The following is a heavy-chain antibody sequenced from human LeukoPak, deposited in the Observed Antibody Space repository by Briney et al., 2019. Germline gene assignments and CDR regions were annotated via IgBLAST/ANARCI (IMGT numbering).Heavy chain of an antibody. CDR3: AKDLLLAYYDGSGYYCGVFDY. Sequence: GGSLRLSCAASGFTFSTYAMSWVRQAPGKGLEWVSSISGSGGSTYYADSVKGRFTISRDNSKNTLYLQMNSLRAEDTAVYYCAKDLLLAYYDGSGYYCGVFDYWGQGTLVTVSS. J-gene: IGHJ4*02. CDR1: GFTFSTYA. V-gene: IGHV3-23*01. CDR2: ISGSGGST. D-gene: IGHD3-22*01.